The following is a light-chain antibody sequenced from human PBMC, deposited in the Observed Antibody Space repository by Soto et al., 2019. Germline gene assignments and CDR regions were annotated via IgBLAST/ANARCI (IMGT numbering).Light chain of an antibody. Sequence: QSVLTQPTSLSASPGASARLTCTLRSGINVGGYRIFWYQQKPESPPRYLLNYDSDSSKHQGSGVPSRFSGSKDASRNVGILVISGLQSEDEADYYCSSYADDNIFVFGTGTKLTVL. CDR2: YDSDSSK. V-gene: IGLV5-45*01. CDR3: SSYADDNIFV. CDR1: SGINVGGYR. J-gene: IGLJ1*01.